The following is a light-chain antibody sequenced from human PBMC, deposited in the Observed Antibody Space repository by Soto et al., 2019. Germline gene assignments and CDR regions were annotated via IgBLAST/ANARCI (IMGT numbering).Light chain of an antibody. V-gene: IGLV2-14*01. Sequence: QSALTQPASVSGSPGQSITISCTGTSSDVGGYNYVSWYQQHPGKAPKLMIYEVNNRPAGVANRFSGSRSGNTASLTISGLQAEDEAEYYCNSYTSSSTFVFGTGTKLPVL. CDR1: SSDVGGYNY. CDR3: NSYTSSSTFV. J-gene: IGLJ1*01. CDR2: EVN.